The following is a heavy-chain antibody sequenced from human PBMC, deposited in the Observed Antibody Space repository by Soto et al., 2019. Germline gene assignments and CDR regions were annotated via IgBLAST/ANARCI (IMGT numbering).Heavy chain of an antibody. Sequence: PGGSLRLSCAASGFTFSSYWMHWVRQAPGKGLVWVSHINSGGSRTTYADSVKGRFTISRDNSKNTLYLQMNSLRAEDTAVYYCARDGYCSGGSCYSVPVFDYWGQGTLVTVSS. CDR2: INSGGSRT. V-gene: IGHV3-74*01. CDR1: GFTFSSYW. J-gene: IGHJ4*02. CDR3: ARDGYCSGGSCYSVPVFDY. D-gene: IGHD2-15*01.